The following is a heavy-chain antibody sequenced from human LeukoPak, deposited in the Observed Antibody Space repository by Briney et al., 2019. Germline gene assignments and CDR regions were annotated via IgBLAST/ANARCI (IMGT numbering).Heavy chain of an antibody. Sequence: PGGPLRLSCAASRFTFSNSGMNWVRQATGKGLEWVSVINDSGDNTFYADAVKGRFTISRDNSKSTLYLQMSSLRVDDTAVYYCARSLRWNLVGFDYWGQGILVTVSS. CDR3: ARSLRWNLVGFDY. CDR1: RFTFSNSG. V-gene: IGHV3-23*01. CDR2: INDSGDNT. D-gene: IGHD1-1*01. J-gene: IGHJ4*02.